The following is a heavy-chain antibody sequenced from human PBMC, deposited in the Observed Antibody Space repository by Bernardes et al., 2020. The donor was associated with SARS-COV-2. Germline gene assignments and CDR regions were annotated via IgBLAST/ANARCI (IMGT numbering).Heavy chain of an antibody. CDR1: GFSFRSSW. J-gene: IGHJ4*02. D-gene: IGHD1-1*01. V-gene: IGHV3-74*03. CDR2: IDYGGSIT. Sequence: GGSLRLSCAASGFSFRSSWFHWVRQAPGKGLVWVSRIDYGGSITTYADSVKGRFTISRDNAKNMLYLQMNNLRAEDTAVYYCARDMHGNHDFWGQGTLVTVSS. CDR3: ARDMHGNHDF.